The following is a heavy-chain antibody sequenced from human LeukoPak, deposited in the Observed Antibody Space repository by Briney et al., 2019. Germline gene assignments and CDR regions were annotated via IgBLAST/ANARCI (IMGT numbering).Heavy chain of an antibody. J-gene: IGHJ3*02. CDR3: SKDIRTYYYDSSGLSDGFDI. CDR1: GFFSRTYV. CDR2: NSYDGNEI. Sequence: GGSLRLSCAAWGFFSRTYVVYWGRQAPGKVQEPVAVNSYDGNEIFYAESVKGRFTITRENSKNTLSLQMNSLRADETAVYYSSKDIRTYYYDSSGLSDGFDIWGQGTMVTVSS. V-gene: IGHV3-33*03. D-gene: IGHD3-22*01.